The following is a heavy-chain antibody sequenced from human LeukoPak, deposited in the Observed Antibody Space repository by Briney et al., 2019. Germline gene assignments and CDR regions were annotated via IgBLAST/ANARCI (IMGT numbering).Heavy chain of an antibody. J-gene: IGHJ4*02. Sequence: PGGSLRLSCAASGFMFSGYWMHWVRQVPGKGLVWVSRINSDGSSTSYADSVKGRFTISRDNAKNTLYLQMNSLRAEDTAVYYCARGQYYDFWSGYYPSDYWGQGTLVTVSS. CDR3: ARGQYYDFWSGYYPSDY. CDR1: GFMFSGYW. D-gene: IGHD3-3*01. V-gene: IGHV3-74*01. CDR2: INSDGSST.